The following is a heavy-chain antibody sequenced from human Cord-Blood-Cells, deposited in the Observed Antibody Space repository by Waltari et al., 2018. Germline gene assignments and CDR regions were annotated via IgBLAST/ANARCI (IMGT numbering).Heavy chain of an antibody. V-gene: IGHV3-7*01. D-gene: IGHD6-13*01. J-gene: IGHJ4*02. CDR1: GFTFSSYW. Sequence: EVQLVESGGGLVQPGGSLRLSCAASGFTFSSYWMSWVRQAPGKGLEWVANIKQDGSGKYYVDSVKGRFTISRDNAKNSLYLQMNSLRAEDTAVYYCANPSSEQQLEFDYWGQGTLVTVSS. CDR2: IKQDGSGK. CDR3: ANPSSEQQLEFDY.